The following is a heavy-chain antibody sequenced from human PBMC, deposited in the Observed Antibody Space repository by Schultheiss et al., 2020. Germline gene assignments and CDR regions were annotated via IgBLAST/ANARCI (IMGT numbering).Heavy chain of an antibody. J-gene: IGHJ6*02. CDR1: GFTFSDHY. Sequence: GGSLRLSCAASGFTFSDHYMDWVRQAPGKGLEWVGRSRNRANSYTTEYAASVKGRFTISRDGSENSLFLQMNSLKTEDTAVYYCTTAMWIQLWFTYYYGMDVWGQGTTVTVSS. D-gene: IGHD5-18*01. CDR3: TTAMWIQLWFTYYYGMDV. V-gene: IGHV3-72*01. CDR2: SRNRANSYTT.